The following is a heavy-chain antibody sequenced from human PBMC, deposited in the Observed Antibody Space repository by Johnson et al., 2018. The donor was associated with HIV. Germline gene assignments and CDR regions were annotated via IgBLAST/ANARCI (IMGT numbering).Heavy chain of an antibody. V-gene: IGHV3-66*02. J-gene: IGHJ3*02. Sequence: VQLVESGGGVVQPWGSLRLSCAASGFTVSSNYMSWVRQAPGKGLEWVSVIYSGGSTYYADSVKGRFTISRDNSKNTLYLQMNSLRAEDTAVYYCARGSYYDSSGDAFDIWGQGTMVTVSS. CDR1: GFTVSSNY. D-gene: IGHD3-22*01. CDR3: ARGSYYDSSGDAFDI. CDR2: IYSGGST.